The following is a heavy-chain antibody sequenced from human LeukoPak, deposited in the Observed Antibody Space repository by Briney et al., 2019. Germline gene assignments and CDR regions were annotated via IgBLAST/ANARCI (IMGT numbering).Heavy chain of an antibody. V-gene: IGHV4-39*01. CDR2: IYYSGDT. CDR1: GGSFSSGNYH. Sequence: SETLSLTCTVSGGSFSSGNYHWDWIRQPPGKGLEWIASIYYSGDTYYNPSLKSRVTISVDTSKNQFSLKLSSVTAADTAVYYCARGYDSSAYYPFNYWGQGTLVTVSS. J-gene: IGHJ4*02. CDR3: ARGYDSSAYYPFNY. D-gene: IGHD3-22*01.